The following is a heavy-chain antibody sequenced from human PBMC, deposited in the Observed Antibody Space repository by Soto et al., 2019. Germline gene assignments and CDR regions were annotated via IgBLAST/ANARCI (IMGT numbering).Heavy chain of an antibody. Sequence: GGCLRLSCAASGFTFSSYWMSWVRPAPGKGLEWVANIKQDGSEKYYVDSVKGRFTISRDNAKNSLYLQMNSLRAEDTAVYYCARAHLPRRLVAPSDYWGQGTLVTVSS. CDR2: IKQDGSEK. CDR3: ARAHLPRRLVAPSDY. D-gene: IGHD6-19*01. J-gene: IGHJ4*02. CDR1: GFTFSSYW. V-gene: IGHV3-7*01.